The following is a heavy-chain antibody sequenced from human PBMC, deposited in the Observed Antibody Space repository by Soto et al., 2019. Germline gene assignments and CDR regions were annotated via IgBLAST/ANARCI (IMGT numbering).Heavy chain of an antibody. V-gene: IGHV3-30-3*01. CDR1: GFTFSSYA. Sequence: GGSLRLSCAASGFTFSSYAMHWVRQAPGKGLEWVAVISYDGSNKYYADSVKGRFTISRDNSKNTLYLQMNSLRAEYTAVYYCAGLYPSSYCSGGSCYVAHFDYWGQGTLVTV. CDR2: ISYDGSNK. J-gene: IGHJ4*02. D-gene: IGHD2-15*01. CDR3: AGLYPSSYCSGGSCYVAHFDY.